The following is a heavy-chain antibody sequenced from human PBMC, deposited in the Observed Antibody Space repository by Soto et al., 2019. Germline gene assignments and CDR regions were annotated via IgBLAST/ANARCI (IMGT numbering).Heavy chain of an antibody. V-gene: IGHV1-3*01. Sequence: ASVKVSCKASGYTFTSYAMHWVRQAPGQRLEWMGWINAGDGNTKYSQKFQGRVTITRDTSAGTAYMELSSLRSEDTAVYYCARAPPYSSGWYGAFDIWGKGALVPVSS. J-gene: IGHJ3*02. D-gene: IGHD6-19*01. CDR3: ARAPPYSSGWYGAFDI. CDR1: GYTFTSYA. CDR2: INAGDGNT.